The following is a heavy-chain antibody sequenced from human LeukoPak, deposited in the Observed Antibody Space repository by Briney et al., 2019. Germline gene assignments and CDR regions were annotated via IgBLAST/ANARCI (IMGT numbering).Heavy chain of an antibody. J-gene: IGHJ4*02. CDR1: GFDFHDNA. V-gene: IGHV3-30-3*01. Sequence: SGSSLRLSCVASGFDFHDNAMHWVRQAPGKGLEWVAVIAYNSNPTIYTDCVKGRFTIARDNSKNTLFLQMDSLTTEDTAVYYCARDPFGGMPDYLDLWSQGTLVTVSS. D-gene: IGHD3-10*01. CDR3: ARDPFGGMPDYLDL. CDR2: IAYNSNPT.